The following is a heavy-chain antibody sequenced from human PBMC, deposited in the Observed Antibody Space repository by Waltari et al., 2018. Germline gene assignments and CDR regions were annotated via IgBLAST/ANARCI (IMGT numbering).Heavy chain of an antibody. CDR3: ARLSQAVGFDY. CDR2: IYHSGST. J-gene: IGHJ4*02. CDR1: GYSISSGYY. Sequence: QVQLQESGPGLVKPSETLSLTCAVSGYSISSGYYWAWIRQPPGKGLEWIGSIYHSGSTNYNPSLKSRVTISVDTSKNQVSLKLSSVTAADTAVYYCARLSQAVGFDYWGQGTLVTVSS. D-gene: IGHD6-19*01. V-gene: IGHV4-38-2*01.